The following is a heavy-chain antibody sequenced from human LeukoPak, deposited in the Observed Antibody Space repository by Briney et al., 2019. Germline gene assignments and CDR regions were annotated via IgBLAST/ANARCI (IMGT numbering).Heavy chain of an antibody. CDR2: INPSGGST. Sequence: ASVKVSCKASGYTFTSYDMHWVRQAPGQGLEWMGIINPSGGSTSYAQKFQGRVTMTRDTSTRTVYMELSSLRSEDTAVYYCARTDLNYFDCWGQGTLVTVSS. CDR3: ARTDLNYFDC. V-gene: IGHV1-46*01. J-gene: IGHJ4*02. CDR1: GYTFTSYD.